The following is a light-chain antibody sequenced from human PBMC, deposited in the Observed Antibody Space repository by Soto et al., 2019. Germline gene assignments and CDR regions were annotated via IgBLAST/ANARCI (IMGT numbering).Light chain of an antibody. CDR1: QSISSW. CDR3: QQYNSYWT. V-gene: IGKV1-5*01. J-gene: IGKJ1*01. Sequence: DIQMTHSPAPLSASVVYRATITCRASQSISSWLAWYQQKPGKAPKLLIYDASSLESGVPSRFSGSGSGTEFTLTISSLQPDDFATYYCQQYNSYWTFGQGTKVDIK. CDR2: DAS.